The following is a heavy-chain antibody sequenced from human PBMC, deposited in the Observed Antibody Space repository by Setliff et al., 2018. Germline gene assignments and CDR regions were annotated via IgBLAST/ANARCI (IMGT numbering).Heavy chain of an antibody. D-gene: IGHD2-2*01. CDR3: VRGEMFSTSPRAD. CDR1: GFTFRSYA. J-gene: IGHJ4*02. Sequence: PGGSLRLSCAASGFTFRSYALHWVRQAPGKGLEWVAVIWYDGNNKDHADSVKGRFTISRDNSKNTLYLQMDSLRVEDTAVYYCVRGEMFSTSPRADWGQGTQVTVSS. CDR2: IWYDGNNK. V-gene: IGHV3-33*08.